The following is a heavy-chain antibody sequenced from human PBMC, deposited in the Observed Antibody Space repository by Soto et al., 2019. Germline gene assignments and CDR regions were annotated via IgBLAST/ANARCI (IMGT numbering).Heavy chain of an antibody. D-gene: IGHD3-22*01. V-gene: IGHV3-74*01. CDR3: ARGDGDYYDGNGYLGRH. CDR2: IKSDGSGT. CDR1: GFTFSSYW. J-gene: IGHJ4*02. Sequence: EVQLVESGGGLVQPGGSLTLSCAASGFTFSSYWMHWVRQAPGKGLVWVSRIKSDGSGTSYADSVKGRLTISRDNARNTLYLQMYSLRAEDTAVYFCARGDGDYYDGNGYLGRHWGQGTLVTVSS.